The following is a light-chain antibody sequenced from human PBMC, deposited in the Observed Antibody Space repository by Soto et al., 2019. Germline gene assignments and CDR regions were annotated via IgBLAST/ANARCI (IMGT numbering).Light chain of an antibody. CDR1: ETINNNY. CDR3: QQYGTSPRT. Sequence: EIVLAQSPGTLSLSPGERATLSCRASETINNNYLAWYQQKPGQPPRNLIHAASSRATGIPDRFSGSGSGTDFTLTIVRLEPEDFAVYYCQQYGTSPRTFGQGTKVDIK. CDR2: AAS. J-gene: IGKJ1*01. V-gene: IGKV3-20*01.